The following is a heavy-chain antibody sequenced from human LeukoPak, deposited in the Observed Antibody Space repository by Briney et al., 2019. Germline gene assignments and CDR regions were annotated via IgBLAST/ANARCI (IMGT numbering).Heavy chain of an antibody. D-gene: IGHD3-16*02. Sequence: ASVEVSCKASGYTFTSYGISWVRQAPGQGLEWMGWISAYNGNTNYAQKLQGRVTMTTDTSTSTAYMELRSLRSDDTAVYYCARDLGELSPRLPSYDYWGQGTLVTVSS. J-gene: IGHJ4*02. CDR3: ARDLGELSPRLPSYDY. CDR1: GYTFTSYG. CDR2: ISAYNGNT. V-gene: IGHV1-18*01.